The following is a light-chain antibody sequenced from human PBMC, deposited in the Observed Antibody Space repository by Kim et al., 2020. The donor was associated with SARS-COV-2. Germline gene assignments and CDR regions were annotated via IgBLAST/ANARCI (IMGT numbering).Light chain of an antibody. Sequence: EIVMTQSPDTLSVSPGERATLSCRASQSVSSKLAWYQQKPGQAPRLLIYAASTRATGIPARFSGSGSGTEFTLTISGLQSEDFAVYYCQQYNNWWTFGQGTKVDIK. CDR3: QQYNNWWT. CDR1: QSVSSK. J-gene: IGKJ1*01. CDR2: AAS. V-gene: IGKV3-15*01.